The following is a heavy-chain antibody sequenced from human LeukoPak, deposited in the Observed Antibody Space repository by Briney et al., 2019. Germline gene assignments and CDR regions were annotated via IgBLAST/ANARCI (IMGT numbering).Heavy chain of an antibody. Sequence: GGSLRLSCAASGFTFSSYWMSWVRQAPGKGLEWVSNIKQDGSEKYYVDSVKGRFTISRDNAKNSLYLQMNSLRAEDTAVYYCARDSADSSSWYIGAFDIWGQGTMVTVSS. CDR1: GFTFSSYW. D-gene: IGHD6-13*01. CDR3: ARDSADSSSWYIGAFDI. CDR2: IKQDGSEK. V-gene: IGHV3-7*03. J-gene: IGHJ3*02.